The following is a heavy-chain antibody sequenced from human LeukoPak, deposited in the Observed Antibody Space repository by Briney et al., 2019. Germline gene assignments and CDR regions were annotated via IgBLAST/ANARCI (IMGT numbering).Heavy chain of an antibody. V-gene: IGHV3-49*04. D-gene: IGHD6-13*01. Sequence: PGRSLKLSCTASGFIFGDYAMSWVRQAPEKGLEWVAFIRSTAYGATTEYAASVKDGFTISRDDSKRIAYLQMNSLKTDDTAVYYCTRGVYQLLYFDYWGQGALVTVSS. CDR1: GFIFGDYA. CDR3: TRGVYQLLYFDY. CDR2: IRSTAYGATT. J-gene: IGHJ4*02.